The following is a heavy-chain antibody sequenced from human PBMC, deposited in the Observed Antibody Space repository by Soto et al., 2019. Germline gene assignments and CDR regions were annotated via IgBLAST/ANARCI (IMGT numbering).Heavy chain of an antibody. J-gene: IGHJ6*02. CDR2: ISAYNGNT. V-gene: IGHV1-18*01. D-gene: IGHD1-26*01. CDR1: GYTFTSYG. Sequence: VSVKVSCKASGYTFTSYGISWGRQAPGQGLEWMGWISAYNGNTNYAQKLQGRVTMTTDTSTSTAYMELRSLRSDDTAVYYCARGIVGASDYYYYGMDVWGQGTTVTVSS. CDR3: ARGIVGASDYYYYGMDV.